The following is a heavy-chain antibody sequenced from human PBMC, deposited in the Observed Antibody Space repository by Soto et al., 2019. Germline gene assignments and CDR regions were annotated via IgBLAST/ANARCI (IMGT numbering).Heavy chain of an antibody. D-gene: IGHD2-2*01. Sequence: PGGSLRLSCAASGFTFSNYGMHWVRQASGKGLEWVAVISYDGSDKYYADSVKGRFSISRDNSKNTLYLQMNSLRAEDTAVYYCAKVTGYCSSSSCRRDYYYYYGMDVWGQGTTVTVSS. J-gene: IGHJ6*02. V-gene: IGHV3-30*18. CDR1: GFTFSNYG. CDR2: ISYDGSDK. CDR3: AKVTGYCSSSSCRRDYYYYYGMDV.